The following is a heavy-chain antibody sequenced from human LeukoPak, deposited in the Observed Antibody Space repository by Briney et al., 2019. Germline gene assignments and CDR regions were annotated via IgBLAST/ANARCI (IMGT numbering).Heavy chain of an antibody. D-gene: IGHD3-10*01. CDR3: ASAPRGITMVRGARRGMIDY. J-gene: IGHJ4*02. Sequence: PSETLSLTCSVSGDSISTSSYYWGWIRQPPGKGLEWIGTIYYSGSTYYNPSLTSRVTISVDTSKNQFSLKLSSVTAADTAVYYCASAPRGITMVRGARRGMIDYWGQGTLVTVSS. CDR1: GDSISTSSYY. CDR2: IYYSGST. V-gene: IGHV4-39*01.